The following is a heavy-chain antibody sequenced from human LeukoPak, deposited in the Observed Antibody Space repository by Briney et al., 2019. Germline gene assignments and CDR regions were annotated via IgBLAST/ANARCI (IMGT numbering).Heavy chain of an antibody. CDR1: GVSISSGGYS. Sequence: SETLSLTCAVSGVSISSGGYSWRWLRQPPGKGLEWIGYIYHSGSTYYNPSLKSRVTISVDRSKNQFSLKLSSVTAADTAVYYCARVSASGGSWGNFDYWGQGTLVTVSS. D-gene: IGHD2-15*01. V-gene: IGHV4-30-2*01. CDR3: ARVSASGGSWGNFDY. CDR2: IYHSGST. J-gene: IGHJ4*02.